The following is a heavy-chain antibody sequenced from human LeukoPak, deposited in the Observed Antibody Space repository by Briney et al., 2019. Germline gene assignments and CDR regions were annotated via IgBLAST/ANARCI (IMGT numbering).Heavy chain of an antibody. CDR1: GFTFSNYA. Sequence: GGSLRLSCAASGFTFSNYAMSWVRQVPGKRLEWVSGITASGDGTYYAESVKGRFTISRDNSKITLYVQMNNLRAEDTAIYYCAKEKAGVGVPVLDSWGQGTLVIVSS. CDR3: AKEKAGVGVPVLDS. CDR2: ITASGDGT. V-gene: IGHV3-23*01. D-gene: IGHD2-8*01. J-gene: IGHJ4*02.